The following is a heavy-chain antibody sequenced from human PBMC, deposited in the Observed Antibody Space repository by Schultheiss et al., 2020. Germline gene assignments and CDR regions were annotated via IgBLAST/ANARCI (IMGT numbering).Heavy chain of an antibody. CDR3: ARGGGYAPMENWFDP. CDR2: INPNSGGT. V-gene: IGHV1-2*06. D-gene: IGHD5-12*01. Sequence: ASVKVSCKASGYTFTGYYMHWVRQAPGQGLEWMGRINPNSGGTNYAQKFQGRVTMTRNTSISTAYMELSSLRSDDTAVYYCARGGGYAPMENWFDPWGQGTLVTVSS. J-gene: IGHJ5*02. CDR1: GYTFTGYY.